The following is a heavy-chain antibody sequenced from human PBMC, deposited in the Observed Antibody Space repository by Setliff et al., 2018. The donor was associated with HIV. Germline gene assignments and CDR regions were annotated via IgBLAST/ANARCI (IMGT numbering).Heavy chain of an antibody. D-gene: IGHD2-21*02. CDR1: GDSISSGSYY. CDR2: IYTSGST. Sequence: KPSETLSLTCTVSGDSISSGSYYWSWIRQPAGKGLEWIGRIYTSGSTNYNPSLKSRVTISIDTSKNQFSLKLSSVTAADTAVYYCARGTIVVVTAIRYYFDYWGQGTLVTVSS. CDR3: ARGTIVVVTAIRYYFDY. V-gene: IGHV4-61*02. J-gene: IGHJ4*02.